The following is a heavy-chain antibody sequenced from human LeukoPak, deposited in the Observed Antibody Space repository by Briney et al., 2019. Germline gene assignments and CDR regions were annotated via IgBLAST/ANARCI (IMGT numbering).Heavy chain of an antibody. D-gene: IGHD2-2*01. CDR3: ASSIVVVPAAPFDY. CDR2: IYYSGST. Sequence: SETLSLTCTVSGGSSSSGDYYWSWIRQPPGKVLEWIGYIYYSGSTYYNPSLKSRVTISVDTSKNQFSLKLSSVTAADTAVYYCASSIVVVPAAPFDYWGQGTLVTVSS. J-gene: IGHJ4*02. CDR1: GGSSSSGDYY. V-gene: IGHV4-30-4*01.